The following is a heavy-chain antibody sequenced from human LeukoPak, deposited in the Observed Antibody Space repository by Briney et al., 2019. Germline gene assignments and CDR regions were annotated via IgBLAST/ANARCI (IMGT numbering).Heavy chain of an antibody. Sequence: SVKVSCKASGGTFSSYAISWVRQAPGQGLEWMGGIIPIVGTANYAQKFQGRVTITTDESTSTAYMELSSLRSEDTAVYYCARGPGSGLRSYFDYWGQGTLVTVSS. CDR2: IIPIVGTA. J-gene: IGHJ4*02. D-gene: IGHD6-19*01. CDR1: GGTFSSYA. CDR3: ARGPGSGLRSYFDY. V-gene: IGHV1-69*05.